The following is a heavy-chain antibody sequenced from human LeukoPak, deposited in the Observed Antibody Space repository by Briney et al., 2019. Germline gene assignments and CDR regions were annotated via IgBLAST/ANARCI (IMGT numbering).Heavy chain of an antibody. CDR3: ASRSSSWYAWDYYGMDV. CDR1: GYTFTSYD. CDR2: MNPNSGNT. D-gene: IGHD6-13*01. Sequence: GASVKVSCKASGYTFTSYDINWVRQATGQGLEWMGWMNPNSGNTGYAQKFQGRVTMTRNTSISTAYMELSSLRSEDTAVYYCASRSSSWYAWDYYGMDVWGQGTTVTVSS. V-gene: IGHV1-8*01. J-gene: IGHJ6*02.